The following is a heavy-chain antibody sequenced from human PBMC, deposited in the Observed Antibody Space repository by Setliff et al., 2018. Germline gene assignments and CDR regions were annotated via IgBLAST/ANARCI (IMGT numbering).Heavy chain of an antibody. Sequence: PSETLSLTCSAYGGTFSDYYWTWIRQPPGKGLEWIGEINHSGTTNYNPSLKSRVIISVDTSKNQFSLRMSSVTAADAAVYYCARGRNVAARLLDTWGQGSRVTVSS. CDR2: INHSGTT. V-gene: IGHV4-34*01. J-gene: IGHJ5*02. D-gene: IGHD6-6*01. CDR1: GGTFSDYY. CDR3: ARGRNVAARLLDT.